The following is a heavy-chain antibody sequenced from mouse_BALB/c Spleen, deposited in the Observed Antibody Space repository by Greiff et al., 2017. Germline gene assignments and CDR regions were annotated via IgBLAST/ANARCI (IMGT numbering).Heavy chain of an antibody. V-gene: IGHV3-6*02. Sequence: EVKLVESGPGLVKPSQSLSLTCSVTGYSITSGYYWNWIRQFPGNKLEWMGYISYDGSNNYNPSLKNRISITRDTSKNQFFLKLNSVTTEDTATYYCARETTATAWFAYWGQGTLVTVSA. CDR2: ISYDGSN. D-gene: IGHD1-2*01. CDR1: GYSITSGYY. CDR3: ARETTATAWFAY. J-gene: IGHJ3*01.